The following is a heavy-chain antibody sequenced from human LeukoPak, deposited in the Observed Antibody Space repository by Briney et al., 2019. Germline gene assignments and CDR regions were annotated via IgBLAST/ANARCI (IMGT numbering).Heavy chain of an antibody. Sequence: GGSLRLSCAASGFTFSRYSMNWVRQAPGKGLEWVSYISSSSNTMYYADSVKGRFTISRDNSKNTLYLQMNSLRGEDTAVYHCARASAPAAPPPSGFDIWGQGTLVTVSS. J-gene: IGHJ3*02. CDR1: GFTFSRYS. CDR3: ARASAPAAPPPSGFDI. D-gene: IGHD2-2*01. V-gene: IGHV3-48*01. CDR2: ISSSSNTM.